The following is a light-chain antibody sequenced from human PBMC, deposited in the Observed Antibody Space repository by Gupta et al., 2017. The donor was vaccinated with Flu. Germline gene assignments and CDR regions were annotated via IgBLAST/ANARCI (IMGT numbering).Light chain of an antibody. CDR3: PEYNSDRFKYT. CDR1: ADLPSY. Sequence: VLSASVGERVTITCRASADLPSYFAWYQQKPGKAPKLLIFAASTLQPGVASRFSGSKCGTEFTLTISNRQPEDFESYYCPEYNSDRFKYTFGQGTKLEIK. V-gene: IGKV1-9*01. J-gene: IGKJ2*01. CDR2: AAS.